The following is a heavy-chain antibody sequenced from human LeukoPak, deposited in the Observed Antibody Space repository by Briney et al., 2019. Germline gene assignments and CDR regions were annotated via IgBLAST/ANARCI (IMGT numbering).Heavy chain of an antibody. CDR3: AKDDAWLRFGE. V-gene: IGHV3-23*01. CDR2: ISPNGDIT. J-gene: IGHJ4*02. Sequence: PGGSLRLSCAASGFTFSNHGMNWVRQAPGKGLEWVSGISPNGDITYYADSVKGRFTISRDNSKNMVYLQVISLTAEDTAVYYCAKDDAWLRFGEWSQGTLVTVSA. CDR1: GFTFSNHG. D-gene: IGHD3-10*01.